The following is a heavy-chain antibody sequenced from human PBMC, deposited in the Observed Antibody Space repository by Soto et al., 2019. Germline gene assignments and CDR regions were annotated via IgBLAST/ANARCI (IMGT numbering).Heavy chain of an antibody. CDR1: GGSFSGYY. J-gene: IGHJ5*02. D-gene: IGHD3-22*01. Sequence: SETLSLTCAVYGGSFSGYYWSWIRQPPGKGLEWIGEINHSGSTNYNPSLKSRVTISVDTSKNQFSLKLSSVTAADTAVYYCASKRITMIVVPWSRGVDPWGQGTLVTVSS. CDR3: ASKRITMIVVPWSRGVDP. CDR2: INHSGST. V-gene: IGHV4-34*01.